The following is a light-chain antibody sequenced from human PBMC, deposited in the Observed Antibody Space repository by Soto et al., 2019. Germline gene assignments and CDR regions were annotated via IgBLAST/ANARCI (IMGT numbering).Light chain of an antibody. Sequence: DIQMTQSPSSLSASAGDRVTITCRASQGIRSDLTWYQQKLRKAPKRLITAASSLRSGVPSRLGGSGSGTEFTLTLIGLQPEDLATYYCLQHNSHPFTFGGRTKVEIE. CDR2: AAS. J-gene: IGKJ4*01. V-gene: IGKV1-17*01. CDR1: QGIRSD. CDR3: LQHNSHPFT.